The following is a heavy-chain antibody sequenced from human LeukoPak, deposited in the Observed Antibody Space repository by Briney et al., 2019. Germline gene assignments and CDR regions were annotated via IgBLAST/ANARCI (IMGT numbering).Heavy chain of an antibody. V-gene: IGHV4-30-4*01. D-gene: IGHD6-19*01. CDR2: IYYSGST. J-gene: IGHJ4*02. Sequence: PSETLSLTCVVSGGSVSSSKWWSWVRQPPGKGLEWIGYIYYSGSTYYNPSLKSRVTISVDTSKNQFSLKLSSVTAADTAVYYCARYGYSSGWSDDYWGQGTLVTVSS. CDR3: ARYGYSSGWSDDY. CDR1: GGSVSSSKW.